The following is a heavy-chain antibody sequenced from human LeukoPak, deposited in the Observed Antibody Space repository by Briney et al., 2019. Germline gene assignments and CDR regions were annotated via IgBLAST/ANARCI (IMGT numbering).Heavy chain of an antibody. CDR1: GFTVSSNY. J-gene: IGHJ6*02. Sequence: PGGSLRLSRAASGFTVSSNYMSWVSQAPGKGLEWVSGIYSGGSTYYADSVKGRFTLSRDNSKNTLYLQINSLSAEDTAVYYCARDRIVGATTGYYYYGMDVWGQGATVTVSS. CDR2: IYSGGST. D-gene: IGHD1-26*01. CDR3: ARDRIVGATTGYYYYGMDV. V-gene: IGHV3-53*01.